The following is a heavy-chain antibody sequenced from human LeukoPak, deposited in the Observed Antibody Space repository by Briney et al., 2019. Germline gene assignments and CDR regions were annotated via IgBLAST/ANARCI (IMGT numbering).Heavy chain of an antibody. J-gene: IGHJ4*02. Sequence: SCKASGGTFSSYAMSWVRQAPGKGLEWVGFLRSKTHGGTTEYAASVKGRFTISRDDSKSIAYLQMNSLKTEDTAVYYCSRDNYYDSSAYSKYYFDYWGQGTLVTVSS. V-gene: IGHV3-49*04. CDR2: LRSKTHGGTT. CDR1: GGTFSSYA. CDR3: SRDNYYDSSAYSKYYFDY. D-gene: IGHD3-22*01.